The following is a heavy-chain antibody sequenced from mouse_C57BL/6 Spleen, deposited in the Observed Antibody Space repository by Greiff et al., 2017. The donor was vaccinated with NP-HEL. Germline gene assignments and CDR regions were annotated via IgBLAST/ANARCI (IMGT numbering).Heavy chain of an antibody. D-gene: IGHD1-1*01. CDR3: ARWDYGSSSYAMDY. V-gene: IGHV1-7*01. CDR2: INPSSGYP. Sequence: QVHVKQSGAELAKPGASVQLSCKASGYTFPSYWMHWVKQRPGQGLEWIGYINPSSGYPKYNQKFKDKATLTADNSSSTAYMQLSSLTYEDSAVYYCARWDYGSSSYAMDYWGQGTSVTVSS. J-gene: IGHJ4*01. CDR1: GYTFPSYW.